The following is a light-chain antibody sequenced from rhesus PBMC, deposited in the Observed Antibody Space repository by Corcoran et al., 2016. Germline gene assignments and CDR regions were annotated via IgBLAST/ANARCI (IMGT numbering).Light chain of an antibody. CDR1: QDITNN. CDR2: KAS. V-gene: IGKV1-25*01. J-gene: IGKJ2*01. Sequence: DIQMTQSPSSLSASVGDRVTITCQASQDITNNLAWYQQKPGKVPNLLIYKASTLNSEVPSRFIGSGSGTDFTLTIISLQPEDFSSYYCQHGYGTPLYSFGQGTKVEIK. CDR3: QHGYGTPLYS.